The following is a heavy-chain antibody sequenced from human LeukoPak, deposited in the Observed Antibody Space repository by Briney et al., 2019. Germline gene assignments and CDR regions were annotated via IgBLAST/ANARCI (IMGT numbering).Heavy chain of an antibody. CDR1: GFTFSGSA. CDR2: IRSKANSYAT. Sequence: GGSLRLSCAASGFTFSGSAMHWVRQASGKGLEWVGRIRSKANSYATAYAASVKGRFTISRDDSKNTAYLQMNSLKTEDTAVYYCTTGYYDSSGYLHFDYWGQGTPVTVSS. CDR3: TTGYYDSSGYLHFDY. D-gene: IGHD3-22*01. J-gene: IGHJ4*02. V-gene: IGHV3-73*01.